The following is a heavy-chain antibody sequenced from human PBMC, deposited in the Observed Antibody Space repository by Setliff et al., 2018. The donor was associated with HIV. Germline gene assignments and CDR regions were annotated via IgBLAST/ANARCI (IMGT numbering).Heavy chain of an antibody. V-gene: IGHV2-5*02. J-gene: IGHJ4*02. CDR2: IYWDADK. CDR3: AHNHLAVAGSHYFDY. Sequence: SGPTLVNPGQTLTLTCTFSGFSLSTNGVGVGWIRQPPGKALEWLALIYWDADKRYSPSLKNRLTITKDTSKNQVLLTMTNMDPLDTATYYCAHNHLAVAGSHYFDYWGQGTLVTVSS. D-gene: IGHD6-19*01. CDR1: GFSLSTNGVG.